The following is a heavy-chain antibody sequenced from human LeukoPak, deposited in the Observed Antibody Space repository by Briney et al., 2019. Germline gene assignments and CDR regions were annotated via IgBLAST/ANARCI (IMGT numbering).Heavy chain of an antibody. D-gene: IGHD3-16*01. CDR1: GFNLSSFE. CDR3: AKPPWGGGDY. J-gene: IGHJ4*02. CDR2: ISSGGSSR. Sequence: GGSLRLSCAASGFNLSSFEMNWVRQAPGKGLEWISYISSGGSSRFYADSVKGRFTISRDNAKNSLYLQMNNLRAEDTAVYYCAKPPWGGGDYWGQGTLVTVSS. V-gene: IGHV3-48*03.